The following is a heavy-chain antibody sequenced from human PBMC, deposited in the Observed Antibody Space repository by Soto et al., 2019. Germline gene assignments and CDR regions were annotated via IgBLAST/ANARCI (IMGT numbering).Heavy chain of an antibody. Sequence: LPEALSLTCPVSGDSIRTSSNHWGWIRQPPGRGLEWIGSIYYSENTYYNPSLKSRVTISVDTSKNQFSLKLSSVTAADTAVYYCARGEDYDYVWGSYRPTYYFDYWGQGTLVTV. CDR3: ARGEDYDYVWGSYRPTYYFDY. CDR2: IYYSENT. D-gene: IGHD3-16*02. V-gene: IGHV4-39*01. CDR1: GDSIRTSSNH. J-gene: IGHJ4*02.